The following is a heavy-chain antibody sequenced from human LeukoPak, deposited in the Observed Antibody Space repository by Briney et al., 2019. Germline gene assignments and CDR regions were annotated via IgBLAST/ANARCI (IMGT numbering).Heavy chain of an antibody. Sequence: PGGSLRLSCAASGFTFSSYGMHWVRQAPGKGLEWVAVISYDGSNKYYADSVKGRFTISRDNSTNTLYLQMNSLRAEDTAVYYCAKGWDIVVVPAAPLDYWGQGTLVTVSS. CDR3: AKGWDIVVVPAAPLDY. J-gene: IGHJ4*02. D-gene: IGHD2-2*01. V-gene: IGHV3-30*18. CDR1: GFTFSSYG. CDR2: ISYDGSNK.